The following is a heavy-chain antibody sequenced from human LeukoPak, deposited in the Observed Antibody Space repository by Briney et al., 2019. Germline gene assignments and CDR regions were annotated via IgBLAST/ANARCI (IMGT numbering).Heavy chain of an antibody. CDR1: GGSFSATTYY. CDR3: ARGIFAEKWELPPGSFDY. CDR2: ISYSGST. V-gene: IGHV4-39*07. J-gene: IGHJ4*02. Sequence: PSETLSLTCTVSGGSFSATTYYWGWVRQTPGNGLEWIGTISYSGSTYYNPSLKSRVTISIDTSKNQFSLKLRSVTATDTAVYFCARGIFAEKWELPPGSFDYWGQGTLVTVSS. D-gene: IGHD1-7*01.